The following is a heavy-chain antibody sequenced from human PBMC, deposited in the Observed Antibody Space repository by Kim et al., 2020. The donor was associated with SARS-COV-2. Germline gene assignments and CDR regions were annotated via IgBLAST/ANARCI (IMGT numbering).Heavy chain of an antibody. CDR3: ARARAGRWFDS. D-gene: IGHD6-6*01. CDR2: IDPSGGST. J-gene: IGHJ5*01. Sequence: ASVKVSCKASGYTFISYYMHWVRQAPGQGLEWMGTIDPSGGSTTYAHNFQDRVTLTRDTSTSTVYMAMSSLTSEDTAFYYCARARAGRWFDSWGQGTLVTVSS. CDR1: GYTFISYY. V-gene: IGHV1-46*01.